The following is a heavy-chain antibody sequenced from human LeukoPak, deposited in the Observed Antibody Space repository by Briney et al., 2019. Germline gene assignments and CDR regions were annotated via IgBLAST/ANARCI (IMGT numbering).Heavy chain of an antibody. CDR1: GFTFSSYW. D-gene: IGHD6-19*01. J-gene: IGHJ3*02. V-gene: IGHV3-7*01. CDR3: ARNDDSGWHDAFDI. CDR2: IKQDGSEK. Sequence: GGSLRLSCAASGFTFSSYWMSWVRQAPGKGLELVANIKQDGSEKYYVDSVKGRFTISRDNAKNSLYLQMNSLRAEDTAVYYCARNDDSGWHDAFDIWGQGTMVTVSS.